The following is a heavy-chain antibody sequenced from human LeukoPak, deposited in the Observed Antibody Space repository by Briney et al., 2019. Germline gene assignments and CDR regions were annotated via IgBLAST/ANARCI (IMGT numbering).Heavy chain of an antibody. V-gene: IGHV4-31*03. CDR3: ARDPMTTVTTNAFDI. J-gene: IGHJ3*02. CDR1: GGSISSGGYC. D-gene: IGHD4-17*01. Sequence: SQTLSLTCTVSGGSISSGGYCWGWIRQHPGKGLEWIGYIYYSGTTYYNPSLKSRVTISVDTSKNQFSLKLSSVTAADTAVYYCARDPMTTVTTNAFDIWGQGTMVTVSS. CDR2: IYYSGTT.